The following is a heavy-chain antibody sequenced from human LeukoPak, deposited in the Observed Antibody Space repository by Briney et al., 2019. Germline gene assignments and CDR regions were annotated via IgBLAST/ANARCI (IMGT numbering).Heavy chain of an antibody. CDR2: IYHSGST. V-gene: IGHV4-38-2*02. CDR3: ARADYGDYDLRPEYFQR. D-gene: IGHD4-17*01. Sequence: SETLSLTCSVSGYSISSGYYWGWIRQPPGKGLEWIGNIYHSGSTYYNPSLKSRVTISVDKSKNQFSLNLSSVTATDTAVYYCARADYGDYDLRPEYFQRWGQGTLVTVSS. J-gene: IGHJ1*01. CDR1: GYSISSGYY.